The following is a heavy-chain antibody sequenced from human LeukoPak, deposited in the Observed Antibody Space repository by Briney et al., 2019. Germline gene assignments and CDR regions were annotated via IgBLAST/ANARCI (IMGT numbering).Heavy chain of an antibody. D-gene: IGHD5-18*01. V-gene: IGHV3-7*01. J-gene: IGHJ4*02. Sequence: GGSLRLSCVASAFTFSASWMTWVRQAPGKGLERVANINEDGSETGYVDSVRGRFTISRDNARNSLYLQMSSLRDDDTAVYYCARDRRYSYGRYFDYWGQGTLVTVSS. CDR1: AFTFSASW. CDR2: INEDGSET. CDR3: ARDRRYSYGRYFDY.